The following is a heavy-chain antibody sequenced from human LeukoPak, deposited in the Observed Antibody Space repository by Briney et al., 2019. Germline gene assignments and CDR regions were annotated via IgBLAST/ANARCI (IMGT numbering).Heavy chain of an antibody. D-gene: IGHD6-19*01. Sequence: SETLSLTCAVSGGSISSNSYYWGWIRQPPGKGLEWIGSIYYSGSTYYNPSLKSRVTISVDTSKNQFSLKLSSVTAADTAVYYCARSEQWLAPAFDYWGQGTLVTVSS. CDR3: ARSEQWLAPAFDY. CDR2: IYYSGST. V-gene: IGHV4-39*01. J-gene: IGHJ4*02. CDR1: GGSISSNSYY.